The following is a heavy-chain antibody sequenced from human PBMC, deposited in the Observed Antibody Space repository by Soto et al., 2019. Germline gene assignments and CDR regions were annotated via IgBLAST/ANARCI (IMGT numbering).Heavy chain of an antibody. D-gene: IGHD4-4*01. CDR3: ARDLRLHEEYYYYYGMDV. CDR1: GFTFSSYS. J-gene: IGHJ6*02. V-gene: IGHV3-21*01. CDR2: ISSSSSYI. Sequence: PGGSLRLSCAASGFTFSSYSMNWVRQAPGKGLEWVSSISSSSSYIYYADSVKGRFTISRDNAKNSLYLQMNSLRAEDTAVYYCARDLRLHEEYYYYYGMDVWGQGTTVTVSS.